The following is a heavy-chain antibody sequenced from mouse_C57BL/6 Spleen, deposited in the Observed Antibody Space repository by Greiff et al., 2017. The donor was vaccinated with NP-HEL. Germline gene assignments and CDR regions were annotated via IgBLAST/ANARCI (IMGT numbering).Heavy chain of an antibody. Sequence: EVQRVESGGGLVQPGGSLSLSCAASGFTFTDYYMSWVRQPPGKALEWLGFIRNKANGYTTEYSASVKGRFTISRDNSQSILYLQMNALRAEDSATYYCARLRDYVRYFDVWGTGTTVTVSS. CDR3: ARLRDYVRYFDV. V-gene: IGHV7-3*01. CDR1: GFTFTDYY. J-gene: IGHJ1*03. CDR2: IRNKANGYTT. D-gene: IGHD2-4*01.